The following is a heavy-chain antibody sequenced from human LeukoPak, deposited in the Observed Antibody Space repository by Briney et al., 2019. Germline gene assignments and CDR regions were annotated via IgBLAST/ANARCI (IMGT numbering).Heavy chain of an antibody. CDR2: IPYDGSNK. D-gene: IGHD3-10*01. CDR3: ARGYGSGSYWAPLGFDP. Sequence: GGSLRLSCAASGFSFSGFGFHWVRQAPGKGLEWVSFIPYDGSNKFYADSVKGRFTISRDNSKNTLYLQMNSLRAEDTAVYYCARGYGSGSYWAPLGFDPWGQGTLVTVSS. J-gene: IGHJ5*02. CDR1: GFSFSGFG. V-gene: IGHV3-30*12.